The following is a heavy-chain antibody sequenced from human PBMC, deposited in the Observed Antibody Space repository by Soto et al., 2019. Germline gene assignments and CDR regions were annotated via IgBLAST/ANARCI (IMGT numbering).Heavy chain of an antibody. CDR2: IKTDGTIT. Sequence: EVRLVESGGALIQPGGSLRLSCAASGFTFSSYWMHWVRQGPGKGLVWVSRIKTDGTITNYADSVRGRFTVSRDNAKNTLYLQITSLTVEDTAVYYCARGTVTSIDMVDYWGQGTLVTVSS. J-gene: IGHJ4*02. D-gene: IGHD2-21*01. V-gene: IGHV3-74*01. CDR1: GFTFSSYW. CDR3: ARGTVTSIDMVDY.